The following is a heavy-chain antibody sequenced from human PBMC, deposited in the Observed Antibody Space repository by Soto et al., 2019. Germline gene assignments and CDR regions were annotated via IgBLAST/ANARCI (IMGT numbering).Heavy chain of an antibody. J-gene: IGHJ4*02. CDR3: ARESPDSADDY. CDR2: INTANGNT. V-gene: IGHV1-3*04. CDR1: GYTFISYE. D-gene: IGHD3-10*01. Sequence: QVQLVQSGAEVKKPGASVKVSCKASGYTFISYEIQWVRQAPGQRLEWVGWINTANGNTAYAENFLGRATITSDTAAITVYMELRSLTSEDTAVYYCARESPDSADDYWGQGTRVNVSP.